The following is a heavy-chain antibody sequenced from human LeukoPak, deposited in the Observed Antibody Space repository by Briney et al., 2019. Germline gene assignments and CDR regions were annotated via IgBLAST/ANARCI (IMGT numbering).Heavy chain of an antibody. CDR3: AKITMVRGAQHGMDV. Sequence: GGSLRLSCAASGFTFSSYGMHWVRQAPGKGLEWVAVISYDGSNKYYADSVKGRFTISRDNSKNTLYLQMNSLRAEDTAVYYCAKITMVRGAQHGMDVWGQGTMVTVSS. CDR2: ISYDGSNK. J-gene: IGHJ6*02. CDR1: GFTFSSYG. V-gene: IGHV3-30*18. D-gene: IGHD3-10*01.